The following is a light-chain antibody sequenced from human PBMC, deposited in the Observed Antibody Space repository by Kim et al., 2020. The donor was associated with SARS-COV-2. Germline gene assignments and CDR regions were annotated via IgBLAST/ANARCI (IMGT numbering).Light chain of an antibody. CDR1: QTALYNSNNKNY. V-gene: IGKV4-1*01. CDR3: QQYYSTPPS. Sequence: RATLNCKSSQTALYNSNNKNYLAWYQQKPEQAPKLLIYWASIRESGVSDRFSGSGSETDFTLTISSLQAEDVAVYYCQQYYSTPPSFGQGTKLEI. CDR2: WAS. J-gene: IGKJ2*03.